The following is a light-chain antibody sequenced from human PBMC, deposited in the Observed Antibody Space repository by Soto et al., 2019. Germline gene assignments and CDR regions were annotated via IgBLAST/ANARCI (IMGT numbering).Light chain of an antibody. J-gene: IGKJ1*01. Sequence: DIQMTQSPSTLSGSVGDRVTITCRASQSISSYLNWYQQKPGEAPKLLIYDASALPRGVQSRFSGSGSGTKFTLTIASLQPDDFATYYCKQYETFSGTFGPGTKVDIK. CDR2: DAS. V-gene: IGKV1-5*01. CDR3: KQYETFSGT. CDR1: QSISSY.